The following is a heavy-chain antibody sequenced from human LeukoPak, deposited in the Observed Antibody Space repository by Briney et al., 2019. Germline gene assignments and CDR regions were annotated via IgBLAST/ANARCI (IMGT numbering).Heavy chain of an antibody. V-gene: IGHV4-38-2*02. CDR2: IYHSGST. J-gene: IGHJ4*02. D-gene: IGHD3-22*01. CDR1: GYSISSGYY. CDR3: ARVIQPSYDSGGFYTN. Sequence: SETLSLTCTVSGYSISSGYYWGWIRQPPGKGLEWIGSIYHSGSTYYNPSLKSRVTISVDTSKNQFSLKLSSVTAADTAVYYCARVIQPSYDSGGFYTNWGQGTLVTVSS.